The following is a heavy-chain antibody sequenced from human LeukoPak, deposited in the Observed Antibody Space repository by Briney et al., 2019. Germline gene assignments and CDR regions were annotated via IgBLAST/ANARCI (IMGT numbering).Heavy chain of an antibody. V-gene: IGHV4-34*01. CDR3: ARDPTTEPNIAYYFDF. Sequence: PSETLSLTCAVYGVSFRDYHWNWIRQFPGKGLEWIGEINDRGHTNYNPSLESRVTISVDTSKKQFSLKLNSVTAADTAVYYCARDPTTEPNIAYYFDFWGEGTLVTVSS. CDR2: INDRGHT. CDR1: GVSFRDYH. J-gene: IGHJ4*02. D-gene: IGHD4-17*01.